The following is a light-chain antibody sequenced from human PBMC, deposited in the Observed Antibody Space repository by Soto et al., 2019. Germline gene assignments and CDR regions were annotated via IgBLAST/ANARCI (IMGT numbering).Light chain of an antibody. CDR2: VAS. J-gene: IGKJ1*01. CDR3: QQSYTTPWT. CDR1: QTIDTY. Sequence: DIHMTQSPSSLPASVGDRVTITCRASQTIDTYLNWYQQKPGNAPKVLIYVASRLHTGVPSRFSGSGSGTDFTLTITSLQPEDFATYFCQQSYTTPWTFGQGTRVEV. V-gene: IGKV1-39*01.